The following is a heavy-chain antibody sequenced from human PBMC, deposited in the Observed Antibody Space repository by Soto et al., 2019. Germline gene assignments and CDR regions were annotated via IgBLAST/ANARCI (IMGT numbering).Heavy chain of an antibody. CDR3: ARVPVAAAGMGIDY. V-gene: IGHV3-74*02. CDR1: GFTFSDYW. J-gene: IGHJ4*02. D-gene: IGHD6-13*01. Sequence: EVQLVESGGGLVQPGGSLRLSCAASGFTFSDYWMHWVGQVPGEGLVWVSRIRGVGSDTSYRASVRGRFTSSRDNAKITVYLQMSSLRGDDTAVYYCARVPVAAAGMGIDYWGQGTLVIVSS. CDR2: IRGVGSDT.